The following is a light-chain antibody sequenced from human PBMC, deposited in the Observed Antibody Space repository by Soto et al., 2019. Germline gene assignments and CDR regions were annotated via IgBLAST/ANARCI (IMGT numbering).Light chain of an antibody. V-gene: IGKV1-27*01. CDR1: QAIRTF. Sequence: DLQMTQFPSSLSASVGDRVTITCRASQAIRTFLAWYQQRPGKVPKLLIYAASTLQSGVPSRFSGSGSGTAFPLIISSLQPEDAATYYCQKYNIAPWTFGHGTRVEI. CDR2: AAS. J-gene: IGKJ1*01. CDR3: QKYNIAPWT.